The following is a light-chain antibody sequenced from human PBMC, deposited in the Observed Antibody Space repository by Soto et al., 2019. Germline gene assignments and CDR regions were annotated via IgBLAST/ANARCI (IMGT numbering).Light chain of an antibody. CDR1: QSVSSSY. V-gene: IGKV3-20*01. CDR2: GAS. J-gene: IGKJ3*01. CDR3: QQYGNSPSFT. Sequence: EIVLTQSPGTLSLSPGERATLSCRASQSVSSSYLAWYQQKPGQAPRLLIYGASGRATGIPDRFSGSGSGTDFTLTISRLEPEDFAVYYCQQYGNSPSFTFGPGTKVDIK.